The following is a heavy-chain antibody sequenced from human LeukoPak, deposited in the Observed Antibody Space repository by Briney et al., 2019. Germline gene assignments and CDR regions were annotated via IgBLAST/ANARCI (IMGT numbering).Heavy chain of an antibody. D-gene: IGHD2-21*02. Sequence: GASVKVSCKASGYTFSGYQVHWLRQAPGQGLEWMGRMNPSSGVTNYAQKFQGRVTMTRDTSINTAYLDLSALKSDDTAVYYCASRAASVTLGHWGQGTLVTVSS. CDR2: MNPSSGVT. CDR3: ASRAASVTLGH. V-gene: IGHV1-2*06. CDR1: GYTFSGYQ. J-gene: IGHJ4*02.